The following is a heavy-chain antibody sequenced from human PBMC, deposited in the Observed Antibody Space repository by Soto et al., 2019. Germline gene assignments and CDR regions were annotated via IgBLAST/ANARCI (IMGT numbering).Heavy chain of an antibody. Sequence: GGSLRLSCAASGFTFSSYGMHWVRQAPGKGLEWVAVISYDGSNKYYADSVKGRFTISRDNSKNTLYLQMNSLRAEDTAVYYCAKRDYYYYMDVWGKGTTVTVSS. CDR3: AKRDYYYYMDV. V-gene: IGHV3-30*18. CDR1: GFTFSSYG. J-gene: IGHJ6*03. CDR2: ISYDGSNK.